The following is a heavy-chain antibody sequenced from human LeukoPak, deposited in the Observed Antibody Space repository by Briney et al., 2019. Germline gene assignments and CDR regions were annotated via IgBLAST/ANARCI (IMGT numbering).Heavy chain of an antibody. J-gene: IGHJ4*02. CDR3: AKGTRCGGDCYTLFDY. D-gene: IGHD2-21*02. Sequence: GGSLRLSCAASGFTFTSYVLTWVRQAPGKGLEWVSAISETGGRTSYADSVKGRFTISRDNSKNMLYLQMNSLRAEDTAVYYCAKGTRCGGDCYTLFDYWGQGTLVTVSS. CDR1: GFTFTSYV. CDR2: ISETGGRT. V-gene: IGHV3-23*01.